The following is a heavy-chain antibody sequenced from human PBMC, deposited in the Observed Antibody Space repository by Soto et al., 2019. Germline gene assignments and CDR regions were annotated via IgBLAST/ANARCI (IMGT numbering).Heavy chain of an antibody. CDR1: GFRFSAYW. CDR3: ARDFYGGYTYGPGDY. V-gene: IGHV3-7*01. D-gene: IGHD5-18*01. CDR2: INGDGGKT. J-gene: IGHJ4*02. Sequence: PGGSLRLSCAASGFRFSAYWMSWVRQAPGKGLEWVANINGDGGKTYYVDSVKGRFTISRDNAKRSLYLQMNSLRAEDTAVYYCARDFYGGYTYGPGDYWGQGALVTVSS.